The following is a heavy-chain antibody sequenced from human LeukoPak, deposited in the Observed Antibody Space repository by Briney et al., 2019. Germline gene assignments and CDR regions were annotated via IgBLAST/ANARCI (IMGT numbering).Heavy chain of an antibody. CDR1: GGSISNYY. D-gene: IGHD2/OR15-2a*01. CDR3: ARELRSNWFDP. J-gene: IGHJ5*02. Sequence: SETLSLTCTVSGGSISNYYWNWIRQPPGKGLEWIGYIYHSGTTNYNPSLKSRVTISVDTSKNQFSLKLSSVTAADTAVYYCARELRSNWFDPWGQGTLVTVSS. V-gene: IGHV4-59*12. CDR2: IYHSGTT.